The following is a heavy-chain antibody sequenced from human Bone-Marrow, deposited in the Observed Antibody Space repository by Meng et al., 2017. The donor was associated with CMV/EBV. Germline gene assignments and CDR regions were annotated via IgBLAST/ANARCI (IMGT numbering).Heavy chain of an antibody. CDR3: ARVRNTDGMDV. CDR1: GYTFTSYY. V-gene: IGHV1-46*01. CDR2: INPSGGST. Sequence: ASVKVSCKASGYTFTSYYMHWVRQAPGQGLEWMGIINPSGGSTSYAQKFQGRVTKTRDTSTSTVYMELSSLRSEDTAVYYCARVRNTDGMDVWGQGTTVTVSS. J-gene: IGHJ6*02. D-gene: IGHD2-2*02.